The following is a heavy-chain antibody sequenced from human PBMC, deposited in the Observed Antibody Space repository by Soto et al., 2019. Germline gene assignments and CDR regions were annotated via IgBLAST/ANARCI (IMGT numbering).Heavy chain of an antibody. V-gene: IGHV1-18*01. CDR3: ARDPPLYDILTGYPYNWFDP. CDR1: GYTFNNYG. Sequence: ASVKVSCKASGYTFNNYGISWVRQAPGQGFEWMGWINTYNGNTNYQQKFQGRVTITADKSTSTAYMELSSLRSEDTAVYYCARDPPLYDILTGYPYNWFDPWGQGTLVTVSS. CDR2: INTYNGNT. J-gene: IGHJ5*02. D-gene: IGHD3-9*01.